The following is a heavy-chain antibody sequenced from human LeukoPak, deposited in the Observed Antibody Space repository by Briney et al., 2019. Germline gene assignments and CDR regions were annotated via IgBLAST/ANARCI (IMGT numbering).Heavy chain of an antibody. V-gene: IGHV1-8*01. CDR3: AKSIVVVVAATPGLYYGMDV. CDR1: GYTFTSYD. CDR2: MNPNSGNT. D-gene: IGHD2-15*01. Sequence: GASVKDSCKASGYTFTSYDINWVRQPAGKGLEWMGWMNPNSGNTGYAQKFQGRVSMTRNTSISTAYMELSSLRSEDTAVYYCAKSIVVVVAATPGLYYGMDVWGQGTTVTVSS. J-gene: IGHJ6*02.